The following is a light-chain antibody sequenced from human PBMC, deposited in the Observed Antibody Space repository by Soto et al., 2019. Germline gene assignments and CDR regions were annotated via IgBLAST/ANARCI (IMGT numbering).Light chain of an antibody. V-gene: IGKV3-11*01. Sequence: EIVLTQSPATLSLSPGERAILSCRASQSVRSYLAWYQQKPGQAPRLLIYDASNRATGIPARFSGSGSGTDFTLTISSLETGDFAVYYCHQRDNWPLTFGGGTKGEIK. J-gene: IGKJ4*01. CDR1: QSVRSY. CDR2: DAS. CDR3: HQRDNWPLT.